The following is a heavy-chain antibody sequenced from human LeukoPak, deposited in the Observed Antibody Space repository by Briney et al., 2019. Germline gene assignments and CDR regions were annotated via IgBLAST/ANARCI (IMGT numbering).Heavy chain of an antibody. J-gene: IGHJ4*02. CDR2: INPNSGGT. CDR3: ARALSPLAIFGVVPPPAD. V-gene: IGHV1-2*02. CDR1: GYTFTGYY. Sequence: ASVKVSCKASGYTFTGYYMHWVRQAPGQGLEWMGWINPNSGGTNYAQKFQGRVTMTRDTSISTAYMELSRLRSDDTAVYYCARALSPLAIFGVVPPPADWGQGTLVTVSS. D-gene: IGHD3-3*01.